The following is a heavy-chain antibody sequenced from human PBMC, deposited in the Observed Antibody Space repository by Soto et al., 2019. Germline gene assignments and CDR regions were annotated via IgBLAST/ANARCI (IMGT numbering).Heavy chain of an antibody. J-gene: IGHJ6*02. CDR2: FYYGGGT. CDR3: ASPFRYSYYYGMDV. V-gene: IGHV4-39*01. Sequence: PSETLSLTCTVSGGSISSGSYYWVWIRQPPGKGLEWIGSFYYGGGTQYNPSLESRVTISVDASKNQFSLKLTSVTAAGTAVYYCASPFRYSYYYGMDVWGQGTTVTVSS. D-gene: IGHD5-18*01. CDR1: GGSISSGSYY.